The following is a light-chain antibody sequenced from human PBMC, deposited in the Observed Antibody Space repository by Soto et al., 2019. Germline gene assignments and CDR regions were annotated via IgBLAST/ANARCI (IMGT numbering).Light chain of an antibody. CDR2: DVG. V-gene: IGLV2-18*02. Sequence: QSVLTQPPSVSGSPGQSVTISCTGTSSDVGSYNRVSWYQQPPGTAPKLMIYDVGNRPSGVPDRFSVSKSGNTASLTISGLQADDEADYYCSSYTSSNTYVFGTGTKVTVL. CDR1: SSDVGSYNR. J-gene: IGLJ1*01. CDR3: SSYTSSNTYV.